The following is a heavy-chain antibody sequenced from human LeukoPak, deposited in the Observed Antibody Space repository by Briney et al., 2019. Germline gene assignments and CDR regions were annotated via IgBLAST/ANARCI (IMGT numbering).Heavy chain of an antibody. CDR2: IYYSGST. CDR3: ARVHTFYDFWSGYYPPGNFDY. J-gene: IGHJ4*02. V-gene: IGHV4-59*01. CDR1: GGSISSYY. Sequence: PSETLSLTCTVSGGSISSYYWSWIRQPPGKGLEWIGYIYYSGSTNYNPSLKSRVTISVDTSKNQFSLKLSSVTAADTAVYYCARVHTFYDFWSGYYPPGNFDYWGQGTLVTVSS. D-gene: IGHD3-3*01.